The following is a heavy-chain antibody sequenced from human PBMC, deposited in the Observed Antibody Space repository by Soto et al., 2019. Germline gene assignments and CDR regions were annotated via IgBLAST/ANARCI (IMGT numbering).Heavy chain of an antibody. V-gene: IGHV1-24*01. D-gene: IGHD1-20*01. CDR1: GYTLTELS. J-gene: IGHJ6*02. CDR3: ARDPPITGSLRGAPLMAV. CDR2: FDPEDGET. Sequence: AAVKVACTVSGYTLTELSMHWVRQAPGKRLEWMGGFDPEDGETIYAQKFQGRVTMTTDISTSTAYMEVRGLRSDDTAVYYCARDPPITGSLRGAPLMAVWGQGTPVTVSS.